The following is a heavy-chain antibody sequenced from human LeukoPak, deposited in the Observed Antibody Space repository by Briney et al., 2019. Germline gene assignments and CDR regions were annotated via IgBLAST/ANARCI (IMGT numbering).Heavy chain of an antibody. CDR2: INEDGSTT. V-gene: IGHV3-74*01. J-gene: IGHJ4*02. CDR1: GFTFSSNW. CDR3: ARVSGYDYFEYYFDY. D-gene: IGHD3-22*01. Sequence: GGSLRLSCAASGFTFSSNWMHWVRQAPGKGLVWVSRINEDGSTTNYADSVKGRSTIFRDNAKNTLYLQMNSLRAEDTAVYYCARVSGYDYFEYYFDYWGQGTLVTVSS.